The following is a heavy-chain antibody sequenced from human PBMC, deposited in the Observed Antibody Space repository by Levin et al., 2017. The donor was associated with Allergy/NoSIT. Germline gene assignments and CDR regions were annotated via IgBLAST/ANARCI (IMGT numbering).Heavy chain of an antibody. V-gene: IGHV3-7*01. J-gene: IGHJ4*02. D-gene: IGHD2-15*01. CDR2: INQVGSEK. Sequence: LSLTCAASGFSFSSPWMSWVRQAPGKGLEWVANINQVGSEKYYVDSVKGRFTTSRDNAKNSLYLQMNSLRAEDTAVYYCARDGVDAGVYFDYWGQGTLVTVSS. CDR1: GFSFSSPW. CDR3: ARDGVDAGVYFDY.